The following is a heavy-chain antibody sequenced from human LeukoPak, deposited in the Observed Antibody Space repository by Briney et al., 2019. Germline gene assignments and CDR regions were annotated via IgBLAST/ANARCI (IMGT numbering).Heavy chain of an antibody. CDR1: GHTFTSYD. J-gene: IGHJ6*03. CDR3: ARRYKNVVVPGYYMDV. V-gene: IGHV1-8*01. D-gene: IGHD2/OR15-2a*01. CDR2: MNPNSGNT. Sequence: ASVKVSCKASGHTFTSYDINWVRQATGQGPEWMGWMNPNSGNTGYAQKFQGRVTMTRNTSISTAYMELSSLTSEDTAVYYCARRYKNVVVPGYYMDVWGKGTTVTVSS.